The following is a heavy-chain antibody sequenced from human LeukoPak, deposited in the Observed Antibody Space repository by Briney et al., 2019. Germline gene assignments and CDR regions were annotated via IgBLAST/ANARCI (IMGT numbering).Heavy chain of an antibody. CDR2: LRYDGTNE. CDR3: ARDLYSSSLDY. Sequence: GGSLRLSCAASGFTLTTYAIHWFRQAQGKGLEWVALLRYDGTNEYYADSVKGRFTISRDISKNTLYLQMNSLRAEDTAVYYCARDLYSSSLDYWGQGTLVTVSS. J-gene: IGHJ4*02. V-gene: IGHV3-30*02. D-gene: IGHD5-12*01. CDR1: GFTLTTYA.